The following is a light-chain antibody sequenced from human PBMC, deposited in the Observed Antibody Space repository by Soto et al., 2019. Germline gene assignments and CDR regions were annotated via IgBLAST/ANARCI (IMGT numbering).Light chain of an antibody. V-gene: IGKV3-11*01. CDR2: DAS. Sequence: EILLTQSPATLSLSPGERATLSCRAGQSITNYLAWYQQKPGQAPRLLIYDASNRATDIPARFSGSGSETDFTLTISSLEPDDFAVYYCQHGGAFGPGTKVEIK. J-gene: IGKJ3*01. CDR3: QHGGA. CDR1: QSITNY.